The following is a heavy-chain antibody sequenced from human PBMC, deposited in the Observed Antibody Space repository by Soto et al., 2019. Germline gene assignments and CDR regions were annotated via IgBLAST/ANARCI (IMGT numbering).Heavy chain of an antibody. CDR2: IYSGGST. CDR1: GFTVSSNY. J-gene: IGHJ4*02. CDR3: ARAIAMIGVVISTYFDS. V-gene: IGHV3-53*01. Sequence: GGSLRLSCAASGFTVSSNYMSWVRQAPGKGLEWVSVIYSGGSTYYADSVKGRFTISRDNSKNTLYLQMNSLRAEDTAVYFCARAIAMIGVVISTYFDSWGQGTLVTVSS. D-gene: IGHD3-3*01.